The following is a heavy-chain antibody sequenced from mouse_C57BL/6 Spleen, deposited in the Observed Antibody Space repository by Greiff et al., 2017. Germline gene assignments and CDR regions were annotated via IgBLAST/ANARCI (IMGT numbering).Heavy chain of an antibody. D-gene: IGHD1-1*01. V-gene: IGHV8-8*01. CDR2: IWWDDDK. J-gene: IGHJ1*03. Sequence: QVTLKVSGPGILQPSQTLSLTCSFSGFSLSTFGMGVGWIRQPSGKGLEWLAHIWWDDDKYYNPALKSRLTISKDTSKNQVFLKIANVDTADTATYYCARILDYYVSSYGYFDVWGTGTTVTVSS. CDR1: GFSLSTFGMG. CDR3: ARILDYYVSSYGYFDV.